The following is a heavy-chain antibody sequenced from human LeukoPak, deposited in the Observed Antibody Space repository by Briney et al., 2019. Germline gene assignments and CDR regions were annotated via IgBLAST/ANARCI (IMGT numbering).Heavy chain of an antibody. Sequence: SETLSLTCIVSGGSISSYYWSWIRQPPGKALEWIGYIYYSGNTNYNPSLKSRVTISVDTSKNQFSLNLNSVTAADTAVYYCARDGDGFNNWFDPWGQGTLVTVSS. CDR2: IYYSGNT. D-gene: IGHD5-24*01. J-gene: IGHJ5*02. V-gene: IGHV4-59*01. CDR3: ARDGDGFNNWFDP. CDR1: GGSISSYY.